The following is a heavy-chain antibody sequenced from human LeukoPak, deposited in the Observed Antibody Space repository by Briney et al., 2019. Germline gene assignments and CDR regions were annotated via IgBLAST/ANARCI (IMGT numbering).Heavy chain of an antibody. J-gene: IGHJ1*01. CDR1: GFTFSDYW. D-gene: IGHD6-13*01. CDR2: INRDGSEK. Sequence: PGGSLRLSCAASGFTFSDYWMSWVRQAPGKGLEWVANINRDGSEKYYVDSVKGRFTISRDNAKNSLYLQMNSLRAEDTAVYYCASDPDSTIWPQYFQHWGQGALVTVSS. V-gene: IGHV3-7*04. CDR3: ASDPDSTIWPQYFQH.